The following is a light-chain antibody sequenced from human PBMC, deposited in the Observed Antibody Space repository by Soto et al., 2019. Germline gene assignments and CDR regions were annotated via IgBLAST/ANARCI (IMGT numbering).Light chain of an antibody. Sequence: EIVLTQCPGTLSLSPGERATLSCRASQRVXSSYSAWYQQKPGQAPRLLTYGASSRATGIPDRLSGSGSGTDFTLPISSLEPEDFAVYYCQQRSNWMWTFGQGTKVDIK. CDR1: QRVXSSY. CDR3: QQRSNWMWT. CDR2: GAS. J-gene: IGKJ1*01. V-gene: IGKV3D-20*02.